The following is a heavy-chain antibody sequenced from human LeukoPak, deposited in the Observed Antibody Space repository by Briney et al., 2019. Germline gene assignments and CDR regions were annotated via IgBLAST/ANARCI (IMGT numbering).Heavy chain of an antibody. CDR2: IYYSGSI. Sequence: RPSETLSLTCTVSGGSISSGDYYWSWIRRPPGKGLEWIGYIYYSGSIYYNPSLKSRVTISVDTSKNQFSLKLSSVTAADTAVYYCARVREYYFDYWGQGTLVTVSS. CDR1: GGSISSGDYY. CDR3: ARVREYYFDY. V-gene: IGHV4-30-4*08. J-gene: IGHJ4*02. D-gene: IGHD2/OR15-2a*01.